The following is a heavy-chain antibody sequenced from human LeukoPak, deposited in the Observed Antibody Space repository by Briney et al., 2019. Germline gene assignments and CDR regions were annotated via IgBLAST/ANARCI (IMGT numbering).Heavy chain of an antibody. D-gene: IGHD1-1*01. CDR1: GFTFTSFT. J-gene: IGHJ4*02. V-gene: IGHV3-23*01. Sequence: GGSLRLSCAESGFTFTSFTISWVRPAPGRGLEWISGVSVSGATTNHADSVQGRFTISRDNSKNTLYLQMNSLRAEDTALYYCANEVRPNDYWGQGTLVTVSS. CDR3: ANEVRPNDY. CDR2: VSVSGATT.